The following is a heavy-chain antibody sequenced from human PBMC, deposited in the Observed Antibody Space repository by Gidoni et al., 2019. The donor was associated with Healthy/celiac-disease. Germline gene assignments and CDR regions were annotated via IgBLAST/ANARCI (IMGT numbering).Heavy chain of an antibody. CDR2: ISWNCGSI. CDR3: ARRVGNWNPGDAFDI. Sequence: EVQLVESGGGLVRPGRSLRLSCAASGFPFDDYAMHWCRQAPGNGREWAFGISWNCGSIGYSDSVKYRFTIARDNAKNSLYLQMNSLRAEDTALYYCARRVGNWNPGDAFDIWGQGTMVTVSS. J-gene: IGHJ3*02. CDR1: GFPFDDYA. D-gene: IGHD1-1*01. V-gene: IGHV3-9*01.